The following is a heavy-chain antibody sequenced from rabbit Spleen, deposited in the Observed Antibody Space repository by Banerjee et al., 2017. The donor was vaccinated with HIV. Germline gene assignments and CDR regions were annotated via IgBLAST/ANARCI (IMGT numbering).Heavy chain of an antibody. CDR1: GFSFSSSYW. V-gene: IGHV1S45*01. J-gene: IGHJ6*01. CDR2: IYGGSSGST. Sequence: QEQLEESGGDLVKPEGSLTLTCTASGFSFSSSYWICWVRQAPGKGLEWIACIYGGSSGSTYYASWAKGRFTTSKTSSTTVTLQMTSLTAADTATYFCARDSGSSFSSYGMDLWGPGTLVTVS. D-gene: IGHD8-1*01. CDR3: ARDSGSSFSSYGMDL.